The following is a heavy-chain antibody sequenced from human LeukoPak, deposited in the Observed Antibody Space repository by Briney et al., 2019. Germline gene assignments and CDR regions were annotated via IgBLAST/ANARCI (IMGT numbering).Heavy chain of an antibody. J-gene: IGHJ4*02. CDR1: GLTFSSYA. V-gene: IGHV3-23*01. Sequence: GGSLTLPCTASGLTFSSYAMIWLRDAPGKGLVGVSVISGSGGSTYYAGPVKGRLTISRDNSKNTVYLQMTSLRAEDTAVYYCAKDKGALIAAAGILDYWGQGALVTVSS. CDR3: AKDKGALIAAAGILDY. D-gene: IGHD6-13*01. CDR2: ISGSGGST.